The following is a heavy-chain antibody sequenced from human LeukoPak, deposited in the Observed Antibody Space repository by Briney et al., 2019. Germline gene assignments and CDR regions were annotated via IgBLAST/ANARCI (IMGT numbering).Heavy chain of an antibody. J-gene: IGHJ4*02. CDR3: ASSYYDTVGFSPFDY. CDR2: VNDSGSA. Sequence: SETLSLTCAVYGGSFSGYYWSWIRQTPLKGLEWLGQVNDSGSANYNPSLRSRVTMSVDTSKNQFPMKLTSVTAADTAVYFCASSYYDTVGFSPFDYWGQGTLVTVSS. CDR1: GGSFSGYY. V-gene: IGHV4-34*01. D-gene: IGHD3-22*01.